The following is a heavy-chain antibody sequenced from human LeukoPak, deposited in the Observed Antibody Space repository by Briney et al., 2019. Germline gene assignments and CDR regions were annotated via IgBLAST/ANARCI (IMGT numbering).Heavy chain of an antibody. D-gene: IGHD6-19*01. CDR1: GFTFSSYS. J-gene: IGHJ5*02. Sequence: GGSLRLSCAASGFTFSSYSMNWVRQAPGKGLEWVSVIYSGGSTYYADSVKGRFTISRDNSKNTLYLQMNSLRAEDTAVYYCARWLVQNNWFDPWGQGTLVTVSS. CDR2: IYSGGST. CDR3: ARWLVQNNWFDP. V-gene: IGHV3-53*01.